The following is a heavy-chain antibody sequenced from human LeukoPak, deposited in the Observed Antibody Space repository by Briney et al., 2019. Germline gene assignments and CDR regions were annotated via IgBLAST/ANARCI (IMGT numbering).Heavy chain of an antibody. CDR3: AKSSNYGDNPYYFDS. CDR1: GITFSSYA. V-gene: IGHV3-23*01. CDR2: ISGSGSST. J-gene: IGHJ4*02. D-gene: IGHD4-17*01. Sequence: GGSLRLSCAASGITFSSYAMYWVRQAPGKGLDWVSSISGSGSSTYYADSVKGRFTISRDNSKNTLYLQMNSLRADDTAVYYCAKSSNYGDNPYYFDSWGQGTLVTVSS.